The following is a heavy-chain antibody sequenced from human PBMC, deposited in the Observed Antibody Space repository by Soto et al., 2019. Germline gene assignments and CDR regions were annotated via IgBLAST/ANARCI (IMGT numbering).Heavy chain of an antibody. V-gene: IGHV1-24*01. J-gene: IGHJ6*02. CDR3: ATGEIAAAGTRNYYYYYGMDV. D-gene: IGHD6-13*01. CDR1: GYTLTELS. Sequence: ASVKVSCKVSGYTLTELSMHWVRQAPGKGLEWMGGFDPEDGETIYAQKFQGRVTMTEDTSTDTAYMELSSLRSEDTAVYYCATGEIAAAGTRNYYYYYGMDVWGQGTTVTVS. CDR2: FDPEDGET.